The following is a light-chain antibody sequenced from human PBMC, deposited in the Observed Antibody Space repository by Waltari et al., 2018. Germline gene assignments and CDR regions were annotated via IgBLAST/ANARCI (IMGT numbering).Light chain of an antibody. CDR2: GKN. J-gene: IGLJ2*01. CDR1: SLRTYY. V-gene: IGLV3-19*01. CDR3: NSRDSSGNHVL. Sequence: SSELTQDPAVSVALGQTVRITCQGDSLRTYYASWYQQRPGQAPVLVIYGKNNRPSGIPDRFSGSRSVNTASLTISGAQAEDEADYYCNSRDSSGNHVLFGGGTKLTVL.